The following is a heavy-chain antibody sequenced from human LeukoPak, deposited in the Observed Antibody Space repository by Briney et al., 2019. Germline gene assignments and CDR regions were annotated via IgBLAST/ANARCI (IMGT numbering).Heavy chain of an antibody. CDR1: GGSISSGGYY. J-gene: IGHJ5*02. V-gene: IGHV4-61*08. CDR2: ISHSGST. Sequence: SEILSLTCTVSGGSISSGGYYWSWIRQPPGKGLEWIGYISHSGSTYYNPSLKSRVTISVDTSKNQFSLKLSSVTAADTAVYYCARDHRRSNWFDPWGQGTLVTVSS. CDR3: ARDHRRSNWFDP.